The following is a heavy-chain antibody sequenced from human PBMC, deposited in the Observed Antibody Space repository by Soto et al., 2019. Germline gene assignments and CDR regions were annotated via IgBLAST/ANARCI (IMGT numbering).Heavy chain of an antibody. D-gene: IGHD3-22*01. CDR1: VVSLSTSGMC. Sequence: SGPTIVNPSQSLTLTCSLSVVSLSTSGMCVSWIRQPPGKALEWLARIDWDDDKYYSTSLKTRLTISKDTSKNQVVLTMTNMDPVDTATYYCARILGSSGYFAFDYWGQGTLVTVSS. V-gene: IGHV2-70*11. J-gene: IGHJ4*02. CDR2: IDWDDDK. CDR3: ARILGSSGYFAFDY.